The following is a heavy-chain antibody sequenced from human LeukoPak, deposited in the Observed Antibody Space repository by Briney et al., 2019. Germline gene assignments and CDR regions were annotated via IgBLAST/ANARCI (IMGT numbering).Heavy chain of an antibody. CDR1: GGTFSSYA. J-gene: IGHJ4*02. D-gene: IGHD6-19*01. CDR2: INPNSGGT. Sequence: GASVRVSCKASGGTFSSYAISWVRQAPGQGLEWMGWINPNSGGTNYAQKFQGRVTMTRDTSISTAYMELSRLGSDDTAVYYCAGTGESSGLDYWGQGTLLTVSS. CDR3: AGTGESSGLDY. V-gene: IGHV1-2*02.